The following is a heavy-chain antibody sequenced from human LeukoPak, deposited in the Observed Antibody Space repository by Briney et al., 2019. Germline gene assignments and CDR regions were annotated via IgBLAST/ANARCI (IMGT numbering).Heavy chain of an antibody. CDR1: GFTFSSYS. CDR2: ISSSSSTI. J-gene: IGHJ6*03. V-gene: IGHV3-48*01. CDR3: ARYARITIFGVVRYYYMDV. D-gene: IGHD3-3*01. Sequence: GGSLRLSCAAAGFTFSSYSMHWVRQAPGKGLEMVSYISSSSSTIYYADSVKGRFTISRDNAKNSLYLQMNSLRAEDTAVYYCARYARITIFGVVRYYYMDVWGKGTRVSVSS.